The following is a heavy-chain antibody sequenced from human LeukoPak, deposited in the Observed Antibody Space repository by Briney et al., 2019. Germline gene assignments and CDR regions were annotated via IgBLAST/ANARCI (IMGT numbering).Heavy chain of an antibody. CDR3: ARGTTVVTHDAFDI. CDR2: IIPIFGTA. D-gene: IGHD4-23*01. CDR1: GGTFSSYA. V-gene: IGHV1-69*13. Sequence: SVKVSCMASGGTFSSYAISWVRQAPGQGLEWMGGIIPIFGTANYAQKFQGRVTITADESTSTAYMELSSLRSEDTAVYYCARGTTVVTHDAFDIWGQGTMVTVSS. J-gene: IGHJ3*02.